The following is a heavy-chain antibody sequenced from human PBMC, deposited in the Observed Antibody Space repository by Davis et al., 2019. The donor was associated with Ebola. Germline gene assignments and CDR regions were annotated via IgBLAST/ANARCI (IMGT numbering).Heavy chain of an antibody. V-gene: IGHV3-7*01. Sequence: PGGSLRLSCAASGFTFSRYWMSWVRPAPGKGLEWVANIKQDGSEKYYVDSVKGRFTISRDNAKNSLYLQMNSLRAEDTAVYYCARVRRYCSSTSCYFSDYWGQGTLVTVSS. CDR2: IKQDGSEK. D-gene: IGHD2-2*01. CDR3: ARVRRYCSSTSCYFSDY. CDR1: GFTFSRYW. J-gene: IGHJ4*02.